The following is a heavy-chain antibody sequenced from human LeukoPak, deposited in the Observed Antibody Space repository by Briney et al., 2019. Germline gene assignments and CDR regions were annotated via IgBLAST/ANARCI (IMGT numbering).Heavy chain of an antibody. CDR3: ARDQYDTWSRRGNFDS. D-gene: IGHD3-3*01. J-gene: IGHJ4*02. Sequence: GGSLRLSCVASGFTFGKYWMSWVRQAPGKRLEWVANIKLDGSEKNYVDSVKGRFTISRNNTKNSLYLQMNSLRAEDTAVFYCARDQYDTWSRRGNFDSWGQGTLVIVSS. CDR1: GFTFGKYW. CDR2: IKLDGSEK. V-gene: IGHV3-7*03.